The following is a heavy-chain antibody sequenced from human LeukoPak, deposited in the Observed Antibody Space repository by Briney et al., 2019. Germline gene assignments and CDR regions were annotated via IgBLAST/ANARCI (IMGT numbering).Heavy chain of an antibody. V-gene: IGHV4-34*01. CDR2: INHSGST. CDR3: ARGSLPDYYDSSGYEAANNWFDP. J-gene: IGHJ5*02. CDR1: GGSISSYY. D-gene: IGHD3-22*01. Sequence: SETLSLTCTVSGGSISSYYWSWIRQPPGKGLEWIGEINHSGSTNYNPSLKSRVTISVDTSKNQFSLKLSSVTAADTAVYYCARGSLPDYYDSSGYEAANNWFDPWGQGTLVTVSS.